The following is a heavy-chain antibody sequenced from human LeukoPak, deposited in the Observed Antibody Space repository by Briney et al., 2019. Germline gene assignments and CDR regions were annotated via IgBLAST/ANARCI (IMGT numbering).Heavy chain of an antibody. CDR3: AKSHSGSSVPYYFDY. Sequence: PGGSLRLSCAASGFTFSSYAMSWVRQAPGKGLEWVSAISGSGGSTYYADSVKGRFTISKDNSKNTLYLQMNSLRAEDTAVYYCAKSHSGSSVPYYFDYWGQGTLVTVSS. D-gene: IGHD3-10*01. CDR2: ISGSGGST. CDR1: GFTFSSYA. V-gene: IGHV3-23*01. J-gene: IGHJ4*02.